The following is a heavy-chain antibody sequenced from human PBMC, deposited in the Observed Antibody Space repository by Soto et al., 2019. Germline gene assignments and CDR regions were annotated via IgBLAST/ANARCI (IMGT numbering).Heavy chain of an antibody. V-gene: IGHV1-69*08. Sequence: QVQLVQSGAEVRKPGSSVKVSCKAPGGTFSTYIISWVRQAPGQGLEWMGRIIPIPDITNYAQKFQGRVTVTADISTSTAYMELTGLKSEDTAVYYCARDRITTRGYAFDLWRQGTMVTVSS. D-gene: IGHD3-3*01. CDR2: IIPIPDIT. CDR3: ARDRITTRGYAFDL. CDR1: GGTFSTYI. J-gene: IGHJ3*01.